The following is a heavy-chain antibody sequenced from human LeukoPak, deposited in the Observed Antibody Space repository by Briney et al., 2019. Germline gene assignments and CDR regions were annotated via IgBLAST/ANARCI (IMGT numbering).Heavy chain of an antibody. Sequence: GGALRLSCAASGFTFGSYVMSWVRQAPGKGPEWVSAISGDGGTYYADSVKGRFTISRDNSKNTLYLQMNSLGGEDTALYYCARYCGAASCYSGFDYWGQGTLVTVAS. D-gene: IGHD2-15*01. CDR1: GFTFGSYV. J-gene: IGHJ4*02. V-gene: IGHV3-23*01. CDR3: ARYCGAASCYSGFDY. CDR2: ISGDGGT.